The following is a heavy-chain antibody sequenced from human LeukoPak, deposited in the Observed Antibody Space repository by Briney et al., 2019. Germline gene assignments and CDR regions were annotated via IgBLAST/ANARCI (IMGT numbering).Heavy chain of an antibody. CDR3: ARAGTDSSGSTQATPYYYYYGMDV. V-gene: IGHV4-39*07. D-gene: IGHD3-22*01. Sequence: SETLSLTCTVSGGSISSSSYYWGWIHQPPGKGLEWIGSIYYSGSTYYNPSLKSRVTISVDTSKNQFSLKLSSVTAADTAVYYCARAGTDSSGSTQATPYYYYYGMDVWGQGTTVTVSS. J-gene: IGHJ6*02. CDR1: GGSISSSSYY. CDR2: IYYSGST.